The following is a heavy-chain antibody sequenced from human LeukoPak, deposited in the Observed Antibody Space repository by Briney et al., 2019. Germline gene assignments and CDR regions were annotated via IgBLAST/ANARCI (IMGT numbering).Heavy chain of an antibody. J-gene: IGHJ5*02. CDR1: GCTFTSYG. D-gene: IGHD1-26*01. V-gene: IGHV1-18*01. CDR3: ARSSQQKVGATNWFDP. CDR2: ISAYNGNT. Sequence: ASVKVSCKASGCTFTSYGISWVRQAPGQGLEWMRWISAYNGNTNYAQKLQGRVTMTTDTSTSTAYMELRSLRSDDTAVYYCARSSQQKVGATNWFDPWGQGTLVTVSS.